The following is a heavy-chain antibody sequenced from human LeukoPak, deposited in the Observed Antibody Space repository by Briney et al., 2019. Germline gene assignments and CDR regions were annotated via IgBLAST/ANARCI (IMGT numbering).Heavy chain of an antibody. CDR1: GGSFSGYY. Sequence: SETLSFTCAVYGGSFSGYYWSWIRQPPGKGLEWIGEINHSGSTNYNPSLKSRVTISVDTSKNQFSLRLSSVTAADTAVYYCARGRRRYSGNEAIPPYFDYGGQETLVTAPS. CDR3: ARGRRRYSGNEAIPPYFDY. V-gene: IGHV4-34*01. D-gene: IGHD5-12*01. CDR2: INHSGST. J-gene: IGHJ4*02.